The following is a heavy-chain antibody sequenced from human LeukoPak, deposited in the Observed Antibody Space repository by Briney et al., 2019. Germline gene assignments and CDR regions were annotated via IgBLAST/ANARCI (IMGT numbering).Heavy chain of an antibody. CDR1: GYTFTSYD. J-gene: IGHJ4*02. Sequence: ASVKVSCKASGYTFTSYDINWVREATGQGLEWMGWISAYNGNTNYAQKLQGRVTMTTDTSTSTAYMELRSLRSDDTAVYYCARGGEGSTAPDYWGQGTLVTVPS. V-gene: IGHV1-18*01. CDR3: ARGGEGSTAPDY. D-gene: IGHD5-18*01. CDR2: ISAYNGNT.